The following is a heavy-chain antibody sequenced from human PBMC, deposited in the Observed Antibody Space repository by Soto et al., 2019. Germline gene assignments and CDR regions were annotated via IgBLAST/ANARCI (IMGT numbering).Heavy chain of an antibody. CDR3: ARDLGVDYDFWSGYPLSFDY. CDR2: ISAYNGNT. Sequence: ASVKVSCKASGYTFTSYGISWVRQAPGQGLEWMGWISAYNGNTNYAQKLQGRVTMTTDTSTSTACMELRSLRSDDTAVYYCARDLGVDYDFWSGYPLSFDYWGQGTLVTVSS. D-gene: IGHD3-3*01. J-gene: IGHJ4*02. CDR1: GYTFTSYG. V-gene: IGHV1-18*01.